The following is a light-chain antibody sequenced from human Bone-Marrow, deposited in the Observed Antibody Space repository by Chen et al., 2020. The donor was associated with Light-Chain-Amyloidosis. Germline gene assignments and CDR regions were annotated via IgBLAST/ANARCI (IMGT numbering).Light chain of an antibody. V-gene: IGLV3-21*02. Sequence: SYVLTQPSSVSVAPGQTATIACGGNNIGSTSVHWYQQTPGQAPLLVVYDDSDRPSGIPERLSGSNSGNTATLTISRVEAGDEAAYYCQVWDRSSDRPVFGRGTKLTVL. CDR1: NIGSTS. J-gene: IGLJ3*02. CDR2: DDS. CDR3: QVWDRSSDRPV.